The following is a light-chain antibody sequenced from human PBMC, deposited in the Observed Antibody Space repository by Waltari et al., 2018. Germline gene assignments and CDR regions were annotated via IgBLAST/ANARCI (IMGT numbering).Light chain of an antibody. V-gene: IGKV3-11*01. CDR2: DAS. J-gene: IGKJ2*02. Sequence: EIVMTQSPATLSVSPGERATLSCRASQSVSSNLAWYQQKPGQAPRLLIYDASKRATGIPARFSGSGSGTDFTLTISSLEPEDFALYYCQQRTNWPRTFGQGTKLEIK. CDR3: QQRTNWPRT. CDR1: QSVSSN.